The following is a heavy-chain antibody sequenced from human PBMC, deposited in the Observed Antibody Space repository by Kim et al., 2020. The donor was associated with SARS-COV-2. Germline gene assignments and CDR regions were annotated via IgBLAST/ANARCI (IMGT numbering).Heavy chain of an antibody. CDR2: ISGSGGST. V-gene: IGHV3-23*01. D-gene: IGHD6-19*01. J-gene: IGHJ1*01. CDR1: GFTFSSYA. CDR3: AKDSDQRWLAEYFQH. Sequence: GGSLRLSCAASGFTFSSYAMSWVRQAPWKGLEWVSAISGSGGSTYYAESVKGRFTISRDNSKNTLYLQMNSLRAEDTAVYYCAKDSDQRWLAEYFQHWGQGTLVTVSS.